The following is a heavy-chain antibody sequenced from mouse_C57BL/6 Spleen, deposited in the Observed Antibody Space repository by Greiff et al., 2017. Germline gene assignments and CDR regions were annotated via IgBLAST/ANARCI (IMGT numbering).Heavy chain of an antibody. CDR3: ARIRDYSDCKRYFDV. Sequence: QVTLKESGAELARPGASVKLSCKASGFSFTSYGISWVKQRTGQGLEWIGEICPRSGNTYYNEKFKGKATLTADKSSSTAYMELRSLTSEDSAVXSGARIRDYSDCKRYFDVWGKGTTVTVSS. J-gene: IGHJ1*03. CDR2: ICPRSGNT. CDR1: GFSFTSYG. D-gene: IGHD2-12*01. V-gene: IGHV1-81*01.